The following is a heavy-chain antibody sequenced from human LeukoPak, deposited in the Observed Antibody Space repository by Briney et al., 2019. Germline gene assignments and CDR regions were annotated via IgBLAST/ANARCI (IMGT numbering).Heavy chain of an antibody. CDR3: ATFWGSLESDWLRDAMDV. Sequence: VGCLRLSCAPSRFSPSRYWMSWVRQAPGHRLGWVATMNEDVREKYYLASVKGRFTIYRDNAKNSLYLQMNSLRAEDTAVYYCATFWGSLESDWLRDAMDVWGQGTTVTVSS. V-gene: IGHV3-7*01. CDR1: RFSPSRYW. CDR2: MNEDVREK. J-gene: IGHJ6*02. D-gene: IGHD2-21*02.